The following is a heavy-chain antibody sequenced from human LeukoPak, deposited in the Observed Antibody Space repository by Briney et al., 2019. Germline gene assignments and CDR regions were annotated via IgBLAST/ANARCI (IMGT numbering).Heavy chain of an antibody. V-gene: IGHV3-23*01. Sequence: GGSLKLSCAASGLTFSNFAMSWVRQAPGKGLERVSAISGGGDSTYYADSVKGRFTVSRDNSKNTMYLQMNSLRAEDTAVYYCAKDIEASIWGQGTLVAVSS. CDR2: ISGGGDST. CDR3: AKDIEASI. D-gene: IGHD2-15*01. CDR1: GLTFSNFA. J-gene: IGHJ4*02.